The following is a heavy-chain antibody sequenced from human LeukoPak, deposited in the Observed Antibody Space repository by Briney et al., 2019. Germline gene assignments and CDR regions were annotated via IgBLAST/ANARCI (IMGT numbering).Heavy chain of an antibody. V-gene: IGHV3-48*03. CDR2: ISSGGNTI. Sequence: GGSLRLSCAASGFTFSSYEMNWVRQAPGKGLEWVSYISSGGNTIYYADSVKGRFTISRDNAKNSLYLQMNSLRAEDTALYFCARELLTYSNHKLGHYMDVWGKGTTVTVSS. J-gene: IGHJ6*03. CDR3: ARELLTYSNHKLGHYMDV. D-gene: IGHD4-11*01. CDR1: GFTFSSYE.